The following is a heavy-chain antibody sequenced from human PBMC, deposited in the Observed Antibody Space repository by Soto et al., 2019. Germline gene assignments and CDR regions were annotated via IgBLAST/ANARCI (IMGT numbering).Heavy chain of an antibody. CDR2: IIPIFGTA. J-gene: IGHJ6*02. CDR1: GGTFSSYA. CDR3: ARDSRAINYGGNSVWVYYYYGMDV. Sequence: SVKVSCKXSGGTFSSYAISWVRQAPGQGLEWMGGIIPIFGTANYAQKFQGRVTITADESTSTAYMELSSLRSEDTAVYYCARDSRAINYGGNSVWVYYYYGMDVWGQGTTVTVSS. D-gene: IGHD4-17*01. V-gene: IGHV1-69*13.